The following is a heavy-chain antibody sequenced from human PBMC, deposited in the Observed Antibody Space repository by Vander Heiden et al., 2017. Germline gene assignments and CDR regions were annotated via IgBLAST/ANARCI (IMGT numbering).Heavy chain of an antibody. D-gene: IGHD3-22*01. Sequence: EVPLVESGGGVVRPGGSVRLSCAASGFTFDDYGMSWVRQAPGKGLEWVSGINWNGGSTGYADSVKGRFTISRDNAKNSLYLQMNSLRAEDTALYHCARVGYDSSGYLFDYWGQGTLVTVSS. J-gene: IGHJ4*02. V-gene: IGHV3-20*01. CDR2: INWNGGST. CDR1: GFTFDDYG. CDR3: ARVGYDSSGYLFDY.